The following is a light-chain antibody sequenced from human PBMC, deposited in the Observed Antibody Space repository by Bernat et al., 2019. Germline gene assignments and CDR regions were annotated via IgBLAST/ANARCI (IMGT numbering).Light chain of an antibody. CDR3: ASWDSTLKGYV. V-gene: IGLV1-44*01. CDR2: STI. J-gene: IGLJ1*01. CDR1: SSNIGSDT. Sequence: QSVLTQPPSVSATPGQRVTISCSGSSSNIGSDTVNWYHQVPGTAPKLLIYSTIRRPSGVPDRFSGSKSGTSASLAISGLQSEDDGDYYCASWDSTLKGYVFGTGTKIAVL.